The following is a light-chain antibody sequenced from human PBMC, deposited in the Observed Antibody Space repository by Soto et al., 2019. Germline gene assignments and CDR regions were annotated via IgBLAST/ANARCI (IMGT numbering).Light chain of an antibody. CDR2: AAS. CDR1: QTIMTY. J-gene: IGKJ1*01. V-gene: IGKV1-39*01. CDR3: LQYETYWT. Sequence: DIQMTQSPSTLSASVGDRVTITCRASQTIMTYLNWYQLKPGKPPRLLIYAASSLQSGVPSRFSGSGSGTEFTLTISRLQPDDFATYYCLQYETYWTFGQGTKVDIK.